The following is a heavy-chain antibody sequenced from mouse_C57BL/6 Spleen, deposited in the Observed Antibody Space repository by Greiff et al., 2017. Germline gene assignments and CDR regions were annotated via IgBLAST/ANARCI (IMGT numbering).Heavy chain of an antibody. CDR1: GYTFTSYW. J-gene: IGHJ2*01. Sequence: QVQLQQPGAELVRPGSSVKLSCKASGYTFTSYWMHWVKQRPIQGLEWIGNIDPSDSETHYNQKFKDKATLTVDKSSSTAYMQLSSLTSEDSAVYYCARVYDYDGGDYWGQGTTLTVSS. CDR2: IDPSDSET. V-gene: IGHV1-52*01. CDR3: ARVYDYDGGDY. D-gene: IGHD2-4*01.